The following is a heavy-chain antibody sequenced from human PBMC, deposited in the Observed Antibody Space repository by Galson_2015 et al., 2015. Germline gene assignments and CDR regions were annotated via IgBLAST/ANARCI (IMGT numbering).Heavy chain of an antibody. CDR3: ARLGYSNYWSWFDP. Sequence: SVKVSCKASGGTFSSYAISWVRQAPGQGLEWMGGIIPIFGTANYAQKFQGRVTITADESTSTAYMELSSLRSEDTAVYYCARLGYSNYWSWFDPWAREPWSPSPQ. V-gene: IGHV1-69*13. J-gene: IGHJ5*02. D-gene: IGHD4-11*01. CDR2: IIPIFGTA. CDR1: GGTFSSYA.